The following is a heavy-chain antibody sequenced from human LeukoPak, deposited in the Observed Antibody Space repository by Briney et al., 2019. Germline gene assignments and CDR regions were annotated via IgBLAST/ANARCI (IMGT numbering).Heavy chain of an antibody. Sequence: GGSLRLSCAASGFTFSSYAMSWVRQAPGKGLEWVSGISGSGDNTYYADSVKGRFTISRDNSKNTLYLQMNSLRAEDTAVYYCARAEGYSSGWYDYWGQGTLVTVSS. D-gene: IGHD6-19*01. CDR2: ISGSGDNT. V-gene: IGHV3-23*01. CDR3: ARAEGYSSGWYDY. CDR1: GFTFSSYA. J-gene: IGHJ4*02.